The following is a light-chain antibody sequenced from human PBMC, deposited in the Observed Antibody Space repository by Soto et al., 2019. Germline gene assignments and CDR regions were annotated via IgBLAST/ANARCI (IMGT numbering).Light chain of an antibody. Sequence: DMQELQARYSRRSPLGPGDTITSRASQSISSYLNWYQQKPGKAPKLLIYAASSLQSGVPSRFSGSGSGTDFTLTISSLQPEDLATYYFQQSYRTPITFGQGTRLEIK. CDR3: QQSYRTPIT. V-gene: IGKV1-39*01. J-gene: IGKJ5*01. CDR1: QSISSY. CDR2: AAS.